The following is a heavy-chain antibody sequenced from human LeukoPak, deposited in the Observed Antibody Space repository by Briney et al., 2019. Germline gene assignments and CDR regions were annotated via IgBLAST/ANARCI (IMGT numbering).Heavy chain of an antibody. CDR1: GYTFTGYY. Sequence: ASVKVSCKSSGYTFTGYYMHWVRQAPGQGLEWMGWINPNSGGTNSAQKFQGRVTMTRDTSISTAYMELRRRRSDDTAVYYCARDIYYDSSGYPHDYWGQGTLVTVSS. J-gene: IGHJ4*02. V-gene: IGHV1-2*02. D-gene: IGHD3-22*01. CDR3: ARDIYYDSSGYPHDY. CDR2: INPNSGGT.